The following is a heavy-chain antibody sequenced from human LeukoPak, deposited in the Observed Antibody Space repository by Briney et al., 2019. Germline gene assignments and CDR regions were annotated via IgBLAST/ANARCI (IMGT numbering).Heavy chain of an antibody. V-gene: IGHV3-30*04. Sequence: PGGSLRLSCAASGFTFSSYAMHWVRQAPGKGLEWVAVISYDGSNKYYADSVKGRFTISRDNSKNTLYLQMNSLRAEDTALYYCAKGHFWSAPKDYYGMDVWGQGTTVTVSS. CDR3: AKGHFWSAPKDYYGMDV. D-gene: IGHD3-3*02. CDR2: ISYDGSNK. CDR1: GFTFSSYA. J-gene: IGHJ6*02.